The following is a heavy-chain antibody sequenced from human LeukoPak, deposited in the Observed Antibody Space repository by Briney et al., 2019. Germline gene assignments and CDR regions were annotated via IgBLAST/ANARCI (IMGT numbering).Heavy chain of an antibody. CDR1: GGTFSSYA. CDR3: ARDLVFSNYYDSSGYYGY. J-gene: IGHJ4*02. V-gene: IGHV1-3*01. CDR2: INAGNGNT. D-gene: IGHD3-22*01. Sequence: ASVKVSCKASGGTFSSYAISWVRQAPGQRLEWMGWINAGNGNTKYSQKFQGRVTITRDTSASTAYMELSSLRSEDTAVYYCARDLVFSNYYDSSGYYGYWGQGTLVTVSS.